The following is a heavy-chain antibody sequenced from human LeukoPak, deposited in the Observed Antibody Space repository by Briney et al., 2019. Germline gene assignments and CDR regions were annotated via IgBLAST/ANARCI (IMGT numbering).Heavy chain of an antibody. CDR1: GLTSTRDG. Sequence: GGSLRLSCAASGLTSTRDGMSSVSQTPRERLEWGSAISGRGGSKYYADSVKGRFPISRDNSTNTLYLQMNSLRAEDTAVYYCAKQDVVVITVYSDYWGQGTLVTVSS. CDR2: ISGRGGSK. V-gene: IGHV3-23*01. J-gene: IGHJ4*02. D-gene: IGHD3-22*01. CDR3: AKQDVVVITVYSDY.